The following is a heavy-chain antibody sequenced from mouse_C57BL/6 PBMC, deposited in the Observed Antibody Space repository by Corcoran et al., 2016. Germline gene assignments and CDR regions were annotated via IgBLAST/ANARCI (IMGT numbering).Heavy chain of an antibody. CDR2: ISYDGSN. CDR1: GYSITSGYY. J-gene: IGHJ3*01. Sequence: DVQLQESGPGLVKPSQSLSLTCSVTGYSITSGYYWNWIRQFPGNKLEWMGYISYDGSNNYNPSLNNRISITRDTSKKQFFLKLNSVTTEATATYYCAREGFYDCYYSAYWGQGTLVTVSA. D-gene: IGHD2-3*01. CDR3: AREGFYDCYYSAY. V-gene: IGHV3-6*01.